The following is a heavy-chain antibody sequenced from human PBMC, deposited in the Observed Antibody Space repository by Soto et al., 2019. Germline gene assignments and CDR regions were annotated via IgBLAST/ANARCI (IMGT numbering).Heavy chain of an antibody. D-gene: IGHD3-3*01. J-gene: IGHJ4*02. V-gene: IGHV4-59*01. Sequence: PSETLSLTCTVSGGSISSYYWSWIRQPPGKGLEWIGYIYYSGSTNYNPSLKSRVTISVDTSKNQFSLKLSSVTAADTAVYYCARVATTIFGVPYYTGYFDYWGQGTLVTVSS. CDR1: GGSISSYY. CDR2: IYYSGST. CDR3: ARVATTIFGVPYYTGYFDY.